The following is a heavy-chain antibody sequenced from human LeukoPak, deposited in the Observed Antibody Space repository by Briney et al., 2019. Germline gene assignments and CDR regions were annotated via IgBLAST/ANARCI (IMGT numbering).Heavy chain of an antibody. J-gene: IGHJ4*02. D-gene: IGHD4-17*01. Sequence: GASVKVSCKASGYTLTDYYIHWVRQAPGQGLEWMGWINPNSGGTNYAQNFQGRVTMTMDTSISTAYMELSGLRSDDTAVYYCARGGPHNGDPQIYSFDNWGQGTLVTVSS. CDR2: INPNSGGT. V-gene: IGHV1-2*02. CDR3: ARGGPHNGDPQIYSFDN. CDR1: GYTLTDYY.